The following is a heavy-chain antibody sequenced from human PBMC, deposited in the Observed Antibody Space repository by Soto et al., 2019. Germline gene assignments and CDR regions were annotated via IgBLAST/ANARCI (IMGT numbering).Heavy chain of an antibody. CDR3: AGGSRYYGSGAYYRGYFDH. D-gene: IGHD3-10*01. CDR2: LKPDTAST. CDR1: GSSFANST. J-gene: IGHJ4*02. V-gene: IGHV1-3*01. Sequence: ASEKVSCKASGSSFANSTIHRVRQAPGQGLEWMGWLKPDTASTKFSPTFQGRVIITRDKSPNTSFMQLTILTSEDTALYSCAGGSRYYGSGAYYRGYFDHWGLGTLVTVSS.